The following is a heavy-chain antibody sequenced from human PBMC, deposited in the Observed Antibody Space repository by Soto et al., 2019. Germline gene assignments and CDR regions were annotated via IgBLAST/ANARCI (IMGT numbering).Heavy chain of an antibody. V-gene: IGHV3-21*01. CDR1: GFTFSTYT. Sequence: NLGGSLRLSCVFSGFTFSTYTMNWVRQAPGKGLEWVSSINGRSNYVYYADSVKGRFTISRDNAKNSLYLQMNRLRAEDTAIYYCAREDGVVGSSSAFDHWGLGTLVTVSS. J-gene: IGHJ4*02. CDR2: INGRSNYV. D-gene: IGHD1-26*01. CDR3: AREDGVVGSSSAFDH.